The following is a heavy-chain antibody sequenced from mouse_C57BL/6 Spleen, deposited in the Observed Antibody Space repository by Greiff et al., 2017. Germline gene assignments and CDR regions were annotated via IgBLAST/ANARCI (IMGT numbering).Heavy chain of an antibody. CDR2: IYPGDGDT. D-gene: IGHD1-1*01. CDR3: ARGTTVEGWYFDV. CDR1: GYAFSSSW. J-gene: IGHJ1*03. Sequence: VQLQQSGPELVKPGASVKISCKASGYAFSSSWMNWVKQRPGKGLEWIGRIYPGDGDTNYNGKFKGKATLTADKSSSTAYMQLSSLTSEDSAVYCCARGTTVEGWYFDVWGTGTTVTVSS. V-gene: IGHV1-82*01.